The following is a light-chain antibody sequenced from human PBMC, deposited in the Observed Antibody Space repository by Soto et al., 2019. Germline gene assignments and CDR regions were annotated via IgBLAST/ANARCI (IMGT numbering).Light chain of an antibody. CDR1: QSVLYSSNNKNY. V-gene: IGKV4-1*01. CDR3: QQYYSTPPYT. Sequence: DIVMTQSPHSLAVSLGERATINCKSSQSVLYSSNNKNYLAWYQQKPGQPPKLLIYWASTRESGVPDRFSGSGSGTDLTLTISSLQAEDVAVYYCQQYYSTPPYTFGQGTKLEIK. CDR2: WAS. J-gene: IGKJ2*01.